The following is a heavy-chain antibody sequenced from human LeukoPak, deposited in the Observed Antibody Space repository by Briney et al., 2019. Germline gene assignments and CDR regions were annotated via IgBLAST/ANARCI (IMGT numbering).Heavy chain of an antibody. CDR2: INPNGGTT. Sequence: ASGKLSCKASGYSFTTYYMHWVRQAPGQGFEWVGMINPNGGTTNYAQQFQGRVTLTRDTSTSTVYMELSGLTFEDTAVYYCGRIPAAGSLKGSFDIWGQGTMVTVSS. D-gene: IGHD6-13*01. J-gene: IGHJ3*02. CDR3: GRIPAAGSLKGSFDI. CDR1: GYSFTTYY. V-gene: IGHV1-46*01.